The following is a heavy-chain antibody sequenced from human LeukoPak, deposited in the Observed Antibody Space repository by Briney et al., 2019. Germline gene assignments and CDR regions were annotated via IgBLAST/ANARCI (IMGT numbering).Heavy chain of an antibody. CDR3: ASTKRDDFWSGYYF. D-gene: IGHD3-3*01. Sequence: SETLSLTCTVSGGSISSYYWSWIRQPAGKGLEWIGRIYTSGSTNYNPSLKSRVTMSVDTSKNQFSLKLSSVTAADTAVYYCASTKRDDFWSGYYFWGQGTLVTVSS. CDR1: GGSISSYY. CDR2: IYTSGST. V-gene: IGHV4-4*07. J-gene: IGHJ4*02.